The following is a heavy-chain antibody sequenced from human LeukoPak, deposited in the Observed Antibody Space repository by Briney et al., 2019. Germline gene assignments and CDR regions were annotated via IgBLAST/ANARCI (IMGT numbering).Heavy chain of an antibody. J-gene: IGHJ6*02. Sequence: TLSLTCAVSGGSISSGGYSWSWIRQPPGTGLEWIGYIYHSGSTYYNPSLKSRVTISVDRSKNQFSLKLSSVTAADTAVYYCASSGSYYDYYYGMDVWGQGTTVTVSS. V-gene: IGHV4-30-2*01. CDR1: GGSISSGGYS. D-gene: IGHD1-26*01. CDR2: IYHSGST. CDR3: ASSGSYYDYYYGMDV.